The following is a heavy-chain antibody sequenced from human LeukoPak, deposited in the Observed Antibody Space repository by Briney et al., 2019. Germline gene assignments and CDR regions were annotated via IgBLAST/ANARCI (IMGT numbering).Heavy chain of an antibody. CDR2: ISSNGRST. Sequence: GVSLRLSCSASGFTFSSYAMQWVRQAPGKGLEYVSAISSNGRSTYYADSVKGRFTISRDNSKNTLYRQMSSLRAEDAAVYHCVKDGSFDSIWGQGTLVTVSS. CDR3: VKDGSFDSI. V-gene: IGHV3-64D*06. D-gene: IGHD3-10*01. J-gene: IGHJ4*02. CDR1: GFTFSSYA.